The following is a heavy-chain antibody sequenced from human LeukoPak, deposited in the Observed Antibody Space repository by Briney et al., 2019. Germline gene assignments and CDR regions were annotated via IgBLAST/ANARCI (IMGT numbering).Heavy chain of an antibody. CDR3: ARIDYDFWSGPPVY. J-gene: IGHJ4*02. CDR1: GYTFTGYY. Sequence: GASVKVSCKASGYTFTGYYMHWVRQAPGQGLEWMVRINPNSGGTNYAQKFQGRVTMTRDTSISTAYMELSRLRSDDTAVYYCARIDYDFWSGPPVYWGQGTLVTVSS. D-gene: IGHD3-3*01. V-gene: IGHV1-2*06. CDR2: INPNSGGT.